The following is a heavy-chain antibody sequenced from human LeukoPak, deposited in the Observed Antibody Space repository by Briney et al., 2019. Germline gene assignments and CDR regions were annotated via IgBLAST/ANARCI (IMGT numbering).Heavy chain of an antibody. CDR3: ARDLRPSAMIVVVYFDY. J-gene: IGHJ4*02. V-gene: IGHV3-30*02. Sequence: GGSLRLSCAASGFTFTIFGMDWVRQAPGKGLEWVAFIRYDGSNKYYADSVKGRFTISRDNSKNTLYLQMNSLRAEDTAVYYWARDLRPSAMIVVVYFDYWGQGTLVTVSS. D-gene: IGHD3-22*01. CDR1: GFTFTIFG. CDR2: IRYDGSNK.